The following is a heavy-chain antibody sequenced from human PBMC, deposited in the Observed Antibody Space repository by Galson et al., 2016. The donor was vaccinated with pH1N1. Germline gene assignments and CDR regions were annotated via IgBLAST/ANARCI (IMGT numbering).Heavy chain of an antibody. CDR3: VKDADYGGQLR. CDR1: GFTFNSNA. D-gene: IGHD4-23*01. V-gene: IGHV3-30*02. J-gene: IGHJ4*02. Sequence: SLRLSCAASGFTFNSNAMHWVRQAPGKGLEWVAFIRCDGSKKYYADSVKGRFTISRDNSRATLFLQMNSLRPEDTADYYCVKDADYGGQLRWGQGTLVTVSS. CDR2: IRCDGSKK.